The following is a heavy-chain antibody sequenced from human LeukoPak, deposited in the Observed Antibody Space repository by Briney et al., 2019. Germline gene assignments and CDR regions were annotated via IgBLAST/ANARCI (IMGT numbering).Heavy chain of an antibody. CDR1: GFTFSSYA. D-gene: IGHD3-3*02. CDR3: AKESPHFDY. J-gene: IGHJ4*02. V-gene: IGHV3-23*01. CDR2: ISGSGHST. Sequence: GESLRLSCAASGFTFSSYAMSWVRQAPGKGLEWVSVISGSGHSTYYADSVKGRFTISRENSKNTLYLQMNSLRAEDTALYYCAKESPHFDYWGQGTLVTVSS.